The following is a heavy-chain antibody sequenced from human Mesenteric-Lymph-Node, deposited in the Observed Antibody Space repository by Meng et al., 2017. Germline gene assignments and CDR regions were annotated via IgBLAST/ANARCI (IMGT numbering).Heavy chain of an antibody. J-gene: IGHJ4*02. CDR3: ARDGEEQWLVGGYYFDY. CDR2: ISSSGSTI. D-gene: IGHD6-19*01. CDR1: GFTVSSNE. Sequence: GGSLRLSCAASGFTVSSNEMSWVRQAPGKGLEWVSYISSSGSTIYYADSVKGRFTISRDNAKNSLYLQMNSLRAEDTAVYYCARDGEEQWLVGGYYFDYWGQGTLVTVSS. V-gene: IGHV3-48*03.